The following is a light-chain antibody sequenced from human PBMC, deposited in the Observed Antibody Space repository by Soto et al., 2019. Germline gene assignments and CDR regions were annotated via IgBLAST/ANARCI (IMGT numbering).Light chain of an antibody. CDR3: QQYNSYSPT. J-gene: IGKJ4*01. V-gene: IGKV1-5*01. Sequence: DIQMTQSPSTLSASVGDRVTINCRASQSISSWVAWYQQKPGKAPKLLIYDASSLESGVPSRFSGSGSGTEFTLTISSLQPDDFATYYCQQYNSYSPTFGGGTKVDIK. CDR2: DAS. CDR1: QSISSW.